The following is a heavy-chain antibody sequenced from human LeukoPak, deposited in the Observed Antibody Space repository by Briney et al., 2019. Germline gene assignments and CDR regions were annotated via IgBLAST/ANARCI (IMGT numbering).Heavy chain of an antibody. CDR1: GGSISSSSHF. J-gene: IGHJ4*02. CDR2: IYYSGNT. CDR3: ARHENIVVVASATAFDC. Sequence: SETLSLTCSVSGGSISSSSHFWGWIRQPPGKGLEWIGSIYYSGNTYYNPSLKSRVPMSVDTFENHFSLEVTSVTAADTAIYYCARHENIVVVASATAFDCWGQGTLVTVSS. V-gene: IGHV4-39*01. D-gene: IGHD2-15*01.